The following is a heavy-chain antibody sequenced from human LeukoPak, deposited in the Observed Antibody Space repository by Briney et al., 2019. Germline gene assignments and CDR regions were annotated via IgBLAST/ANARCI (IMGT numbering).Heavy chain of an antibody. J-gene: IGHJ4*02. CDR2: TYSGSAT. D-gene: IGHD3-10*01. Sequence: PGGSLRLSCAASGFTVSSNYISWVRQVPGKGLEWVSAVTYSGSATDYADFVKGRFTISRDNSKNTLYLQMNSLRAEDTAVYYCAKRFGKTYGHFDYWGQGTLVTVSS. V-gene: IGHV3-53*01. CDR1: GFTVSSNY. CDR3: AKRFGKTYGHFDY.